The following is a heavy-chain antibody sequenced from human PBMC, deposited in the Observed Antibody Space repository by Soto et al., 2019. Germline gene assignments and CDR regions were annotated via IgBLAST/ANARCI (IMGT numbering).Heavy chain of an antibody. Sequence: EVQMVQSGGGLVQPGGSLRLSCAASGFIFSNYYMMWVRQAPGKGLEWVSNIKPDGSESHYVDSVKGRFTISRDNAKNSLFLQMDSLRVEGTGVYYCANSNLNWGQGTLVTVSS. CDR2: IKPDGSES. CDR3: ANSNLN. J-gene: IGHJ4*02. V-gene: IGHV3-7*01. CDR1: GFIFSNYY. D-gene: IGHD1-1*01.